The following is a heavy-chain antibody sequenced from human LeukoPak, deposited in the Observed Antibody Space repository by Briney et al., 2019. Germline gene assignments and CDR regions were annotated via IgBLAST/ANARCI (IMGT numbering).Heavy chain of an antibody. CDR2: INPGGSST. V-gene: IGHV3-74*01. CDR3: ARSNQADDY. D-gene: IGHD4-11*01. CDR1: GFTFSNYW. J-gene: IGHJ4*02. Sequence: GGSLRLSCAASGFTFSNYWMHWVRQVPGKGLVWVSRINPGGSSTTYADSVKGRFTISRDNAKNTLYLQMNSLRAEDTAVYYCARSNQADDYWGQGTMVTVSS.